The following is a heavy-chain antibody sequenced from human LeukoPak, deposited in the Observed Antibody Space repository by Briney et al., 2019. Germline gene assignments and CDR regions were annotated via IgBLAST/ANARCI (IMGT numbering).Heavy chain of an antibody. CDR2: INPNGAYT. Sequence: ASVKVSCKASGYIFINYYIHWVRQAPGQGLEWMGLINPNGAYTTNAQKFQGRVTMTRDTSISTAYMELSRLRSDDTAVYYCAGEDYYYGMDVWGQGTTVTVSS. J-gene: IGHJ6*02. CDR3: AGEDYYYGMDV. V-gene: IGHV1-2*02. CDR1: GYIFINYY.